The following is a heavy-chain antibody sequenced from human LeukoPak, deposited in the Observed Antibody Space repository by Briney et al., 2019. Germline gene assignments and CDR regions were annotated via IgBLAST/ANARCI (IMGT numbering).Heavy chain of an antibody. V-gene: IGHV4-39*01. J-gene: IGHJ4*02. Sequence: PSETLSLTCTVSGGSISGTSYYWGWIRQPPGKGLEWIGSISYSGNTYYNPSLKSRVTISVDTSKNQFSLKVTSVTAADTAVYYCARGRDYDFWSGYYFSHYFDYWGQGTLVTVSS. CDR2: ISYSGNT. CDR1: GGSISGTSYY. CDR3: ARGRDYDFWSGYYFSHYFDY. D-gene: IGHD3-3*01.